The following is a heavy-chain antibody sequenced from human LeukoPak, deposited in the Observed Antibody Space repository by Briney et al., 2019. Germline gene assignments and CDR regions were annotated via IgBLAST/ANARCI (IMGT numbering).Heavy chain of an antibody. D-gene: IGHD1-26*01. CDR2: ISDSGETT. Sequence: GGSLRLSCGASGFNFSNYEMNWVRQAPGQGLEWTSYISDSGETTYYADSVKGRFTISRDNAKNSVFLQIDSLRAEDTAVYYCARDTSIVGVTGAGFDYWGQGTLVTVSS. CDR1: GFNFSNYE. CDR3: ARDTSIVGVTGAGFDY. J-gene: IGHJ4*02. V-gene: IGHV3-48*03.